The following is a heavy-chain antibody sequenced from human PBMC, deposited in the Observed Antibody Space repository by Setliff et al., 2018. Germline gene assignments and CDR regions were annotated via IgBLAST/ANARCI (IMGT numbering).Heavy chain of an antibody. Sequence: GASVKVSCKASGYTFTNHAMHWVRQAPGQRLEWMGWINAGNGNTKYSQKFQGRVTTTRDTSASTAHMELSSLRSEDTAVYYCARDTYIGDFWSGYYIQGQFDPWGQGTLVTVSS. CDR3: ARDTYIGDFWSGYYIQGQFDP. V-gene: IGHV1-3*01. CDR2: INAGNGNT. CDR1: GYTFTNHA. J-gene: IGHJ5*02. D-gene: IGHD3-3*01.